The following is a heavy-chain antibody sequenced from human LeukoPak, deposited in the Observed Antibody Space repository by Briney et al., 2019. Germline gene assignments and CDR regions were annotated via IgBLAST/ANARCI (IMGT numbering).Heavy chain of an antibody. CDR1: GYTSTNFG. J-gene: IGHJ4*02. CDR3: ARGGYDRGYGY. V-gene: IGHV1-18*01. D-gene: IGHD3-3*01. CDR2: ISPNRGHT. Sequence: ASVKVSCKASGYTSTNFGVSWVRQAPGQGLEWVGWISPNRGHTNYAQKLQGRVTTTSDTSTSTAYMELRSLRSDDTAVYYCARGGYDRGYGYWGQGTLVTVSS.